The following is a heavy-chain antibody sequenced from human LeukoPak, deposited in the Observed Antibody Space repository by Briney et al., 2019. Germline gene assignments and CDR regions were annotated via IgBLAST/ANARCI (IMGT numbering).Heavy chain of an antibody. V-gene: IGHV1-2*06. CDR2: INPNTGGT. Sequence: ASVKVSCEASGYTFTGYYIHWVRRAPGQGLEWMGRINPNTGGTNYAQKFQGRVTMTRDTSISTAYMELSRLTSDDTAVYYCARVGVDLWFDPWGQGTLVTVSS. J-gene: IGHJ5*02. CDR1: GYTFTGYY. CDR3: ARVGVDLWFDP. D-gene: IGHD3/OR15-3a*01.